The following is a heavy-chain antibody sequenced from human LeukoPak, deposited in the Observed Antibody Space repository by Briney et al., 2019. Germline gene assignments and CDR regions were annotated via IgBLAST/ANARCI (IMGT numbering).Heavy chain of an antibody. D-gene: IGHD3-16*02. J-gene: IGHJ4*02. CDR1: GFTFSSYW. CDR3: AKGLRIMITFGGVIAIDY. V-gene: IGHV3-7*01. CDR2: IKQDGSEK. Sequence: GGSLRLSCAASGFTFSSYWMSWVRQAPGKGLEWVANIKQDGSEKYYVDSVKGRFTISRDNAKNSLYLQMNSLRAEDTAVYYCAKGLRIMITFGGVIAIDYWGQGTLVTVSS.